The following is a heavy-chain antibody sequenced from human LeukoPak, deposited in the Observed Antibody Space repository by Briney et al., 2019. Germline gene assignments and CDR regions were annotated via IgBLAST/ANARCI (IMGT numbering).Heavy chain of an antibody. CDR3: AREALDGENAFDL. Sequence: PGGSLRLSCAASGFTFSSYSMNWVRQAPGKGLEWVSSISSSSSYIHYADSVKGRFTISRDNAKNSLYLQMNSLRVEDTAVYYCAREALDGENAFDLWGQGTMVTVSS. D-gene: IGHD3-10*01. CDR2: ISSSSSYI. CDR1: GFTFSSYS. J-gene: IGHJ3*01. V-gene: IGHV3-21*01.